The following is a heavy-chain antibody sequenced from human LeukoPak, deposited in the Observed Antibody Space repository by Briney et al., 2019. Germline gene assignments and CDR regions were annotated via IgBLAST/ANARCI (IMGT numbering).Heavy chain of an antibody. CDR3: AKGGGSDFDF. CDR1: GFTFSSHS. V-gene: IGHV3-23*01. J-gene: IGHJ4*02. CDR2: ISTTGGRT. D-gene: IGHD3-16*01. Sequence: PGGSLRLSCAASGFTFSSHSMSWVRQAPGKGLEWVSSISTTGGRTYYADSVKGRFTISRDSSKSTVSLQMNSLRAEDTAVYFCAKGGGSDFDFWGQGTLVTVSS.